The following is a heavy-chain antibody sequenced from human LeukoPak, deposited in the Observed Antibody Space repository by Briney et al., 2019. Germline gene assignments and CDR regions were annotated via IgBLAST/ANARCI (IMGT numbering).Heavy chain of an antibody. CDR3: ARGRSNYYGMDV. CDR1: DGSINSYY. CDR2: IYYNGNT. Sequence: SETLSLTCSVSDGSINSYYWSWIRRPPGKGLEWIGYIYYNGNTNYSPSLKSRVTMSVDTSKNLFSLKVSSVTAADTAVYYCARGRSNYYGMDVWGQGTTVTVSS. D-gene: IGHD1-26*01. V-gene: IGHV4-59*01. J-gene: IGHJ6*02.